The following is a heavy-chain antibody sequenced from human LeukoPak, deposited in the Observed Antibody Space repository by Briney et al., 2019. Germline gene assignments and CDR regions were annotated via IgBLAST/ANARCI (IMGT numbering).Heavy chain of an antibody. J-gene: IGHJ4*02. CDR3: ASYYDFWSGYYTYYFDY. V-gene: IGHV3-21*01. CDR2: ISSSSSYI. CDR1: GFTFSSYN. Sequence: GGSLRLSCAASGFTFSSYNMNWVRQAPGKGLEWVSSISSSSSYIYYADSVKGRFTISRDNAKNSLYLQMNSLRAEDTAVYYCASYYDFWSGYYTYYFDYWGQGTLVTVSS. D-gene: IGHD3-3*01.